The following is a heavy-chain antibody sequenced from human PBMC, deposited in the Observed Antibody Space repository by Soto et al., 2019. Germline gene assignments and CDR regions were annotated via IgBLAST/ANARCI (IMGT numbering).Heavy chain of an antibody. CDR2: INHSGST. D-gene: IGHD5-18*01. Sequence: QVQLQQWGAGLLKPSETLSLTCAVYGGSFSGYYWSWIRQPPGKGLEWIGEINHSGSTNYNPSLKSRVTISVDTSKNQFSLKLSSVTAADTAVYYCARLRGYSYGVRGGWFDPWGQGTLVTVSS. V-gene: IGHV4-34*01. J-gene: IGHJ5*02. CDR1: GGSFSGYY. CDR3: ARLRGYSYGVRGGWFDP.